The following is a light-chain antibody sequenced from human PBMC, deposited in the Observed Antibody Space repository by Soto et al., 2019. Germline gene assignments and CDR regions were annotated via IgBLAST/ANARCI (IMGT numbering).Light chain of an antibody. CDR3: SSFTGSSLP. CDR2: DVI. J-gene: IGLJ2*01. Sequence: QSVLTQPASVSGSPGQSITISCTGSSSDVGGSNSVSWYQHHPGRAPRLMIYDVINRPSGVSDRFSGSKSGNTASLTISGLQTEDEADYYCSSFTGSSLPFGGGTKLTVL. CDR1: SSDVGGSNS. V-gene: IGLV2-14*03.